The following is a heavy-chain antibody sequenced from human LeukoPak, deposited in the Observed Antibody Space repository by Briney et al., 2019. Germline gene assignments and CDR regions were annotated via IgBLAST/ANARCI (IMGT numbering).Heavy chain of an antibody. J-gene: IGHJ4*02. CDR1: GGSISSSSYY. D-gene: IGHD3-22*01. CDR3: ASRWDYYDSSGYYYFDY. V-gene: IGHV4-39*07. Sequence: PSETLSLTCTVSGGSISSSSYYWSWIRQPPGKGLEWIGEVNHSGSTNYNPSLKSRVTISVDTSKNQFSLKLSSVTAADTAVYYCASRWDYYDSSGYYYFDYWGQGTLVTVSS. CDR2: VNHSGST.